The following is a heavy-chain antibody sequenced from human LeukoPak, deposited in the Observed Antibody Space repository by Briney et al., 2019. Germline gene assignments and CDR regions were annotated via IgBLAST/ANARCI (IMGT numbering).Heavy chain of an antibody. J-gene: IGHJ6*02. Sequence: SLRLSCAASGFTFDDYAMSWVRQAPGKGLEWVGFIRSKTYGGTTEYAASVKGRFTISRDDSKSIAYLQMNSLKTEDTAVYYCTRGPIQQWLYCGMDVWGQGTTVTVSS. D-gene: IGHD5-18*01. V-gene: IGHV3-49*04. CDR3: TRGPIQQWLYCGMDV. CDR2: IRSKTYGGTT. CDR1: GFTFDDYA.